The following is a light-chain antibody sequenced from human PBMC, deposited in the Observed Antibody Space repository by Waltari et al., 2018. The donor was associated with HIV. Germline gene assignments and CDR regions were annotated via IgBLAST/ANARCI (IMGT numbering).Light chain of an antibody. CDR3: QQYNNFPAT. J-gene: IGKJ3*01. V-gene: IGKV1-5*03. Sequence: DIQMTQSPSTLSASVGDRVIITCRASPSINAWPAWFQQIPVTAPRLLIETETNLQSVVPSMFSGSGSVTEFTLTISSLQPDDFSTYYCQQYNNFPATFGPGTKVDIK. CDR2: TET. CDR1: PSINAW.